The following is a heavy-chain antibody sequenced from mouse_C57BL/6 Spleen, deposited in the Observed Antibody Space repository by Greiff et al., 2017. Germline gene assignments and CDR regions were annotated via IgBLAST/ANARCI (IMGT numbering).Heavy chain of an antibody. CDR2: IDPSDSYN. CDR3: ASKSNYYDMEY. D-gene: IGHD5-1*01. V-gene: IGHV1-69*01. Sequence: QVQLQQPGAELVMPGASVKLSCKASGYTFTSYWMHWVKQRPGQGLEWIGEIDPSDSYNNYNQKFKGKSTLTVDKSSSTAYMQLSSLTSEDSAVYYCASKSNYYDMEYWGQGTSVTVAT. CDR1: GYTFTSYW. J-gene: IGHJ4*01.